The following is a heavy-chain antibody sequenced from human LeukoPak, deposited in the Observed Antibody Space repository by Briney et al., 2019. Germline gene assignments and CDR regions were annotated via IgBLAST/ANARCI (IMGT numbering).Heavy chain of an antibody. V-gene: IGHV1-69*02. Sequence: ASVKVSCKASGGTFSSYTISWVRQAPGQGLEWMGRIIPILGIANYAQKFQGRVTITADKSTSTAYMELSSLRSEDTAVYYCARGLERGKYGSGSYAFDYWGQGTLVTVSS. J-gene: IGHJ4*02. CDR1: GGTFSSYT. CDR3: ARGLERGKYGSGSYAFDY. CDR2: IIPILGIA. D-gene: IGHD3-10*01.